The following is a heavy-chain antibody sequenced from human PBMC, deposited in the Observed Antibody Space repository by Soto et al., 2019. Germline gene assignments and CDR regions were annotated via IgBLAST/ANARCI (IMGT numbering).Heavy chain of an antibody. V-gene: IGHV3-23*01. CDR2: ISGSGGST. CDR1: GFTFSSYA. Sequence: TGGPLRLSCAASGFTFSSYAMSWVRQAPGKGLEWVSAISGSGGSTYYADSVKGRFTISRDNSKNTLYLQMNSLRAEDTAVYYCARGSRMISGIIIDFDYWGRGTLVTVSS. D-gene: IGHD3-3*01. J-gene: IGHJ4*02. CDR3: ARGSRMISGIIIDFDY.